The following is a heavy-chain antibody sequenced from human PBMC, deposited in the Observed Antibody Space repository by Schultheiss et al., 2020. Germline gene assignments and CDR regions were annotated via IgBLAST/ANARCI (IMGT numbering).Heavy chain of an antibody. Sequence: ASVKVSCKAPADTFSYYDINWVRQATGQGLEWMGWISAYNGNTNYAQKLQGRVTMTTDTSTSTAYMELRSLRSDDTAVYYCARDLAPSYFDYWGQGTLVTVSS. J-gene: IGHJ4*02. CDR3: ARDLAPSYFDY. V-gene: IGHV1-18*01. CDR1: ADTFSYYD. CDR2: ISAYNGNT.